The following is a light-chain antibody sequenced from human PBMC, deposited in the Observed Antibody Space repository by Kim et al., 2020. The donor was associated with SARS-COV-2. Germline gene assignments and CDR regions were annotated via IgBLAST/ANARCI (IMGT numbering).Light chain of an antibody. V-gene: IGKV3-20*01. Sequence: EIVLTQSPGTLSLSPGERATVSCRASQSVSSTSLTWYQQKPGQAPRLLIYGASSRATGILDRFSGSGSGTDFTLTINRVEPEDFAVYYCQQYNNSPTFGEGTKVDIK. CDR1: QSVSSTS. J-gene: IGKJ1*01. CDR3: QQYNNSPT. CDR2: GAS.